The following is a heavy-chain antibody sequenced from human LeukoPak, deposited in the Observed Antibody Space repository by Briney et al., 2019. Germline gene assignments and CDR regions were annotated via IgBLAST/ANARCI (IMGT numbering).Heavy chain of an antibody. CDR2: IYYSGST. CDR1: GDSISNYY. CDR3: ARGGYVSSQLTRFDY. V-gene: IGHV4-59*01. Sequence: PSETLSLTCTVSGDSISNYYWSWIRQPPGKGLEWIGYIYYSGSTDYNPSLKSRATISVDTSKNQFSLRLSSVTAADTAIYYCARGGYVSSQLTRFDYWGQGALVTVSS. D-gene: IGHD3-16*01. J-gene: IGHJ4*02.